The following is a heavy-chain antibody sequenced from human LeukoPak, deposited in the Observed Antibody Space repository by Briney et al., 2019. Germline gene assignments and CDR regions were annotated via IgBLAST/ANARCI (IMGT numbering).Heavy chain of an antibody. D-gene: IGHD3-22*01. J-gene: IGHJ5*02. Sequence: GASVKVSCKASGYTFTSYGISWVRQAPGQGLEWMGWISAYNGNTNYAQKLQGRVTMTTDTSTSTAYMELRSLRSDDTAVYYCARDITYYYDSSGLANWFDPWGQGTLVTVSS. CDR1: GYTFTSYG. CDR2: ISAYNGNT. V-gene: IGHV1-18*01. CDR3: ARDITYYYDSSGLANWFDP.